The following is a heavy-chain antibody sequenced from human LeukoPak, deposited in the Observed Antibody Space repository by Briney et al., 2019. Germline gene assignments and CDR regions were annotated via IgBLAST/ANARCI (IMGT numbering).Heavy chain of an antibody. D-gene: IGHD3-10*01. CDR1: GFAFSTHG. V-gene: IGHV3-33*01. Sequence: GGSLRLSCAASGFAFSTHGMHWVRQAPGKGLEGVAVIWFDGTNKYYADSVKGRFTISRDNSENTLYLQMNSLRAEDTAVYYCARDSGPQGYWGQGTLVTVSS. CDR2: IWFDGTNK. CDR3: ARDSGPQGY. J-gene: IGHJ4*02.